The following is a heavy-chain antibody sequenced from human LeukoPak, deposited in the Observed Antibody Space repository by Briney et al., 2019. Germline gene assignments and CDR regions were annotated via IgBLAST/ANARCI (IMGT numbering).Heavy chain of an antibody. CDR2: ISAYNGNT. Sequence: ASVEVSCKASGYTFTSYGISWVRQAPGQGLEWMGWISAYNGNTNYAQKFQGRVTMTRDTSISTAYMELSRLRSDDTAVYYCALASNCSSTSCYIYYWGQGTLVTVSS. D-gene: IGHD2-2*02. V-gene: IGHV1-18*01. CDR1: GYTFTSYG. J-gene: IGHJ4*02. CDR3: ALASNCSSTSCYIYY.